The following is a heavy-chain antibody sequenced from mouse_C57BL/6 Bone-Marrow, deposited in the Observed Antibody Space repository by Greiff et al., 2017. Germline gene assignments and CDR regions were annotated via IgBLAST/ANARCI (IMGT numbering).Heavy chain of an antibody. CDR2: IRLKSDNYAT. D-gene: IGHD2-1*01. J-gene: IGHJ4*01. CDR1: GFTFSNYW. Sequence: EVHLVESGGGLVQPGGSMKLSCVASGFTFSNYWMNWVRQSPEKGLEWVAQIRLKSDNYATHYAESVKGRFTISRDDSKSSVYLQMNNLRAEDTGIYYCIRFVYPYAMDYWGQGTSVTVSS. V-gene: IGHV6-3*01. CDR3: IRFVYPYAMDY.